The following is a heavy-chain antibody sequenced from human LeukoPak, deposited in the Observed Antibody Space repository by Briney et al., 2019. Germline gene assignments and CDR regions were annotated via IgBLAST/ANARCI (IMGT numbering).Heavy chain of an antibody. CDR3: ARETTVSREWYFDL. CDR2: MNDDGSGI. D-gene: IGHD4-17*01. CDR1: GRNIRNYW. V-gene: IGHV3-74*01. J-gene: IGHJ2*01. Sequence: GGSLLLSCALSGRNIRNYWMHWVRQAPGKGLVWVSRMNDDGSGISYADSVKGRFTISRDHAKNTLYLQMNSLRAEDTAVYYCARETTVSREWYFDLWGRGTLVTVAS.